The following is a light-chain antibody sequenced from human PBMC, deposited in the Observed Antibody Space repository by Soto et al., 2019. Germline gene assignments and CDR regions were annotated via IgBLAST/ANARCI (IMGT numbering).Light chain of an antibody. CDR2: GNS. CDR3: QSYDSSLSGSVV. J-gene: IGLJ2*01. V-gene: IGLV1-40*01. CDR1: SSNIGAGYD. Sequence: QSVLKQPHSVSGAPGQRGTISCTGSSSNIGAGYDVHWYQQLPGTAPKLLIYGNSNRPSGVPDRFSGSKSGTSASLAITGIQAEDEADYYCQSYDSSLSGSVVFGGGTKVTVL.